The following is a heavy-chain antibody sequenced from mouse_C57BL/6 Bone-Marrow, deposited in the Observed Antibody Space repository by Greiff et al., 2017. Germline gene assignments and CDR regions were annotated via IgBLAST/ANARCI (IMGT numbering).Heavy chain of an antibody. Sequence: QVQLQQPGAELVKPGASVKLSCKASGYTFTSYWITWVKQRPGQGLEWIGDIYPGSGSTNYNEKFKSKATLTVDTSSSTAYMQLSILTSEDSAVSYCARGDDNPSCFAYGGQGTVVTVSA. CDR3: ARGDDNPSCFAY. CDR1: GYTFTSYW. CDR2: IYPGSGST. D-gene: IGHD1-3*01. J-gene: IGHJ3*01. V-gene: IGHV1-55*01.